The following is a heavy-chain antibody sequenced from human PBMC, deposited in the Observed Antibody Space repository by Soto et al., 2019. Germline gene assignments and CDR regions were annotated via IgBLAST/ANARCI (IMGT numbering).Heavy chain of an antibody. J-gene: IGHJ4*02. V-gene: IGHV4-59*08. D-gene: IGHD6-13*01. CDR2: IYYSGST. CDR3: ARFYSSSWLYYFDY. Sequence: SETLSLTCTVSGGSISSYYWSWIRQPPGKGLEWIGYIYYSGSTNYNPSLKSRVTISVDTSKNQFSLKLSSVTAADTAVYYCARFYSSSWLYYFDYWGQGTLVTVSS. CDR1: GGSISSYY.